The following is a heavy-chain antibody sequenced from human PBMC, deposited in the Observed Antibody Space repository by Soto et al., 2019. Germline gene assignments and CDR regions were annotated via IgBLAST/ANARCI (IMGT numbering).Heavy chain of an antibody. CDR3: AKDRRPNYYYGMDV. D-gene: IGHD6-25*01. Sequence: QVQLVESGGGVVQPGRSLRLSCAASGFTFSSYGMHWVRQAPGKGLEWVAVISYDGSNKYYADSVKGRFTISRDNSENTLYLQMNSLRDEDTAVYYCAKDRRPNYYYGMDVWGQGTTVTVSS. J-gene: IGHJ6*02. V-gene: IGHV3-30*18. CDR1: GFTFSSYG. CDR2: ISYDGSNK.